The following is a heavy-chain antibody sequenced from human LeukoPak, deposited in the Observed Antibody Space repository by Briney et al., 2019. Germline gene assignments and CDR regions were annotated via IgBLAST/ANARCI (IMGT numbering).Heavy chain of an antibody. CDR3: ARRRVVAGKGYWFDP. V-gene: IGHV4-59*08. Sequence: SETLSLACTVSGGSISSYYWSWLRQPPGKGLEWIGYIYYSGTTSYNPSLKSRVTISVDTSKNQFYLKLSSVTAAETAVYYCARRRVVAGKGYWFDPWGEGSLVTVSS. D-gene: IGHD6-19*01. J-gene: IGHJ5*02. CDR1: GGSISSYY. CDR2: IYYSGTT.